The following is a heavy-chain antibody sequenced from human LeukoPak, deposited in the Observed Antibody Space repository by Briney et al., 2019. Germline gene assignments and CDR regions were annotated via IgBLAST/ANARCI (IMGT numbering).Heavy chain of an antibody. CDR3: ARGRTVTTQPGYYYYYMDV. V-gene: IGHV4-59*01. CDR1: GGSISSYY. CDR2: IYYSGST. J-gene: IGHJ6*03. D-gene: IGHD4-17*01. Sequence: ASETLSLTCTVSGGSISSYYWSWIRLPPGKGLEWIGYIYYSGSTNYNPSLKSRVTISVDTSKNQFSLKLSSVTAADTAVYYCARGRTVTTQPGYYYYYMDVWGKGTTVTVSS.